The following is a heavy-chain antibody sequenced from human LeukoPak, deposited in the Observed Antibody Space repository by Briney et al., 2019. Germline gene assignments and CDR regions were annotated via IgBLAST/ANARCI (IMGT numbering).Heavy chain of an antibody. Sequence: GGSLRLSCAASGFTFSSYWMSWVRQAPGKGLEWVANIRQDGGEKNYVASVKGRFTVSRDNSKNTLYLQMNSLRVGDTAIYYCARMYSSGWYIGAFDVWGQGTMVTVSS. D-gene: IGHD6-19*01. J-gene: IGHJ3*01. CDR1: GFTFSSYW. V-gene: IGHV3-7*01. CDR2: IRQDGGEK. CDR3: ARMYSSGWYIGAFDV.